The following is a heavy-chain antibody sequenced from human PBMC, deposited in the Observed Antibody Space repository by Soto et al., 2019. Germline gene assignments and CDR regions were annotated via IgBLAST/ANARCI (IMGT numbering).Heavy chain of an antibody. Sequence: TGGSLRLSCAASGFTFSSYWMHWVRQAPGKGLVWVSRINSDGSSTSYADSVKGRFTISRDNAKNTLYLQMNSLRAEDTAVYYCARGRHYYDSSGYYYQYNWFDPWGQGTLVTVSS. CDR1: GFTFSSYW. D-gene: IGHD3-22*01. J-gene: IGHJ5*02. V-gene: IGHV3-74*01. CDR3: ARGRHYYDSSGYYYQYNWFDP. CDR2: INSDGSST.